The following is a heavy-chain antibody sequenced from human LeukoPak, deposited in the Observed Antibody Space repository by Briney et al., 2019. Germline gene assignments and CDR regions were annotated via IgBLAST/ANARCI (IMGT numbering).Heavy chain of an antibody. V-gene: IGHV1-58*02. CDR1: VFTFTSSA. Sequence: SVKVSCKPSVFTFTSSAMQWVRQARGQRLEWIGWIVVGSGNTNYAQKFQERVTITRDMSTSTAYMELSSLRSEDSAVYYCAAELEQRGYSGYDSVYWGQGTLVTVSS. J-gene: IGHJ4*02. D-gene: IGHD5-12*01. CDR3: AAELEQRGYSGYDSVY. CDR2: IVVGSGNT.